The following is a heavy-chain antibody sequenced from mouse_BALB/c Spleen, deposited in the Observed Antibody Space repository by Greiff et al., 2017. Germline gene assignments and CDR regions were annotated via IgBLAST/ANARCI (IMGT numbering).Heavy chain of an antibody. V-gene: IGHV1S81*02. D-gene: IGHD2-3*01. CDR2: INPSNGGT. CDR3: TRRGDGYSFAY. J-gene: IGHJ3*01. CDR1: GYTFTSYY. Sequence: VQLHQSGAELVKPGASVKLSCKASGYTFTSYYMYWVKQRPGQGLEWIGEINPSNGGTNFNEKFKSKATLTVDKSSSTAYMQLSSLTSEDSAVYYCTRRGDGYSFAYWGQGTLVTVSA.